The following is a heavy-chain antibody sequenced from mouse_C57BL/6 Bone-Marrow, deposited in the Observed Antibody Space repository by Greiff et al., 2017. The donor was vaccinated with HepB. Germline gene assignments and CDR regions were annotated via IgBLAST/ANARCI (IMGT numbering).Heavy chain of an antibody. Sequence: EVQLQESGPGLVKPSQSLSLTCSVTGYSITSGYYWNWIRQFPGNKLEWMGYISYDGSNNYNPSLKNRISITRDTSKNQFFLKLNSVTTEDTATYYCARGGTTVVATYYFDYWGQGTTLTVSS. V-gene: IGHV3-6*01. J-gene: IGHJ2*01. CDR3: ARGGTTVVATYYFDY. CDR2: ISYDGSN. CDR1: GYSITSGYY. D-gene: IGHD1-1*01.